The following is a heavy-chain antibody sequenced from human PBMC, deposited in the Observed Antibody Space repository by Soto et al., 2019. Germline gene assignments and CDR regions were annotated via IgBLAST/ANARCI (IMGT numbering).Heavy chain of an antibody. D-gene: IGHD3-22*01. CDR1: GGTFSSYA. CDR3: ARDTENYYDSSGYYYWWFDP. CDR2: IIPIFGTA. V-gene: IGHV1-69*13. Sequence: EASVKVSCKASGGTFSSYAISWVRQAPGQGLEWMGGIIPIFGTANYAQKFQGRVTITADESTSTAYMELSSLRSEDTAVYYCARDTENYYDSSGYYYWWFDPWGQGTLVTVSS. J-gene: IGHJ5*02.